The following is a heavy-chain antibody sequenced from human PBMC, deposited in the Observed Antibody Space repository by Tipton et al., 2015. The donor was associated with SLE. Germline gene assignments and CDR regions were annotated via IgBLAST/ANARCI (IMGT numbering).Heavy chain of an antibody. CDR2: IYHSGTT. J-gene: IGHJ4*02. CDR1: GYSMTSGHY. V-gene: IGHV4-38-2*02. Sequence: TLSLTCTVSGYSMTSGHYCGWIRQPPGKGLEWLGTIYHSGTTYYNPSLKSRLTLSIDTSKNQFSLKLSSVTAADTAVYYCVRLELPATKADYWGQGTLVIVSS. D-gene: IGHD5-24*01. CDR3: VRLELPATKADY.